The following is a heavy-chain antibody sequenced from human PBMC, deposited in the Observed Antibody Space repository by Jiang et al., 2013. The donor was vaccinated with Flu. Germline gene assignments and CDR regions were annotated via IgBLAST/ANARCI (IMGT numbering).Heavy chain of an antibody. Sequence: SGAEVKKPGSSVKVSCQASGGTFSRYAINWVRQAPGQGLEWLGRIVPIINMAQYAPKFQDRVTITADKSTSTAYMEVYRLTSEDTAVYYCASPISGRNYYYYYGMDVWGQGTTVTVS. CDR2: IVPIINMA. V-gene: IGHV1-69*04. CDR3: ASPISGRNYYYYYGMDV. J-gene: IGHJ6*02. CDR1: GGTFSRYA. D-gene: IGHD2-2*02.